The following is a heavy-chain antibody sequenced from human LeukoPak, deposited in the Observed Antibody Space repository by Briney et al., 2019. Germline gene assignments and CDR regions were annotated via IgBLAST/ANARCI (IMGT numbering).Heavy chain of an antibody. D-gene: IGHD6-6*01. CDR3: ASPGVVSSSTSPYDFDY. CDR2: IYPGDSDT. V-gene: IGHV5-51*01. CDR1: GYSFTSYW. J-gene: IGHJ4*02. Sequence: GESLKISCKGSGYSFTSYWIGWVRQMPGKGLEWMGIIYPGDSDTRYSPSFQGQVTISADKSISTAYLQWSSLKASDTAMYYCASPGVVSSSTSPYDFDYWGQGTLVTVSS.